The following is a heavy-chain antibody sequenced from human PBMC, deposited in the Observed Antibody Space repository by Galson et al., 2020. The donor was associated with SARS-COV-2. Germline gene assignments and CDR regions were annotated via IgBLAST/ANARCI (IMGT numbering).Heavy chain of an antibody. CDR2: IYYSGST. J-gene: IGHJ3*02. V-gene: IGHV4-39*07. D-gene: IGHD3-9*01. Sequence: SETLSLTCTVSGGSISSSSYYWGCIRQPPGQGLEWIGSIYYSGSTYYNPSLKSRGTISVDTAKNQFSLKLSSVTAADTAVYYCARDRLHAGRYFDWLADFDACDIWGQGTMVTVSS. CDR3: ARDRLHAGRYFDWLADFDACDI. CDR1: GGSISSSSYY.